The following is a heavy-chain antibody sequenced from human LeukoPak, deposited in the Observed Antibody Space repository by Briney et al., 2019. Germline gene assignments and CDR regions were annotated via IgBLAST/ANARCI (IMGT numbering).Heavy chain of an antibody. CDR1: GFTFSSYA. J-gene: IGHJ4*02. CDR2: ISGSGGST. Sequence: GGSLRLSCAASGFTFSSYAMSWVRQAPGKGLEWVSAISGSGGSTYYADSAKGRFTISRDNSKNTLYLQMNSLRAEDTAVYYCAKRRDYDILTGYYISPSFDYWGQGTLVTVSS. D-gene: IGHD3-9*01. V-gene: IGHV3-23*01. CDR3: AKRRDYDILTGYYISPSFDY.